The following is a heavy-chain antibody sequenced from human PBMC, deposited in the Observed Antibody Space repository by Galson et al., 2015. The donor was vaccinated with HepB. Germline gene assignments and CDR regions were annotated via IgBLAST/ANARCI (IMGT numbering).Heavy chain of an antibody. CDR2: TCYRSKWYK. V-gene: IGHV6-1*01. Sequence: CAISGDSVSSNTAAWNWIRQSPSRGLEWLGRTCYRSKWYKDYAMSVKSRISINPDTSKNQFSLQLKSVTPDDTAVYFCARVTYYGSGETGDTFSYYYYGMDVWGQGTTVTVSS. CDR3: ARVTYYGSGETGDTFSYYYYGMDV. J-gene: IGHJ6*02. D-gene: IGHD3-10*01. CDR1: GDSVSSNTAA.